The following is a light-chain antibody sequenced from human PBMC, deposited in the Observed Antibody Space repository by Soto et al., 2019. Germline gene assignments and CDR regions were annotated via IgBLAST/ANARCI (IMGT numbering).Light chain of an antibody. Sequence: NFMLTQPHSVSESPGKTVTISCTRRSGSIASNYVQWYQQRPGSAPATIVHGATLRPPRIPDRFSGSIDISSNSASLTISGMKHEDEADYYRKSYGVFGGRTKLSVL. V-gene: IGLV6-57*04. CDR2: GAT. J-gene: IGLJ3*02. CDR1: SGSIASNY. CDR3: KSYGV.